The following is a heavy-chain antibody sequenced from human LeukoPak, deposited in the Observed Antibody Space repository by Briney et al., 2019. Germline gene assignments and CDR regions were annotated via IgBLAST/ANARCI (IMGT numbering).Heavy chain of an antibody. CDR3: ARGGGNFDY. CDR1: EFTFSSYT. V-gene: IGHV3-21*01. Sequence: GGSLRLSCAASEFTFSSYTINWVRQAPGKGLEWVSSISSTSTYISYADSVKGRSTISRDNAKNSLYLQMNSLRAEDTAVYYCARGGGNFDYWGQGTLVTVSS. D-gene: IGHD2-15*01. CDR2: ISSTSTYI. J-gene: IGHJ4*02.